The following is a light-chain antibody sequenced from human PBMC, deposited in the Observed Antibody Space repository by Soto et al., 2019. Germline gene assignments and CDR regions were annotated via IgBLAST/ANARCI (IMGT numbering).Light chain of an antibody. J-gene: IGKJ1*01. V-gene: IGKV3-11*01. CDR2: DAS. Sequence: EIVLTQSPATLSLSPGERATLSCRASQSVSSYLAWYQQKPGQAPRLLIYDASNRATGIPARFSGSGSGTDVTITISCLEPEDFAVYYCQQRSNWPPTFGQGTKVEIK. CDR1: QSVSSY. CDR3: QQRSNWPPT.